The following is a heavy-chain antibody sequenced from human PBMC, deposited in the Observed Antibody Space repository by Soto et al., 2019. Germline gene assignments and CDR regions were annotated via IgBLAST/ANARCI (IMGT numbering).Heavy chain of an antibody. V-gene: IGHV4-30-4*01. CDR1: GGSMSSYKFY. CDR3: ARWGEERQL. D-gene: IGHD3-16*01. Sequence: QVQLQESGPGLMKPSQTLSLTCSVSGGSMSSYKFYWTWIRQPPGKGLEWIGYIPYGGNPFYNPSLKSRATISVDTSKNQFSLKLTSVTAADTAVYFCARWGEERQLWGQGTLVSVSS. CDR2: IPYGGNP. J-gene: IGHJ4*02.